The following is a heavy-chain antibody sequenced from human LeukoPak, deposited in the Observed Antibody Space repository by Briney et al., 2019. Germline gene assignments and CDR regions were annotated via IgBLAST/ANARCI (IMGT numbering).Heavy chain of an antibody. V-gene: IGHV1-69*13. CDR2: ISPIFGTA. J-gene: IGHJ4*02. D-gene: IGHD6-19*01. CDR1: GGTFSSYA. Sequence: ASVKVSCKASGGTFSSYAISWVRQAPGQGLEWMGGISPIFGTANYAQKFQGRVTITADESTSTAYMELSSLRSEDTAVYYCARDGAVAGQYYFDYWGQGTLVTVSS. CDR3: ARDGAVAGQYYFDY.